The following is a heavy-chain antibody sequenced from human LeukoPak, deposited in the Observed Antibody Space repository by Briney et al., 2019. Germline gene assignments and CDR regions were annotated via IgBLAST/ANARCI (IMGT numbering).Heavy chain of an antibody. CDR3: ARTIQRELLPKHFDY. D-gene: IGHD1-26*01. J-gene: IGHJ4*02. CDR2: IYYSGST. V-gene: IGHV4-59*01. Sequence: SETLSLTCTVSGGSISSYYWSWIRQPPGKGLEWMGYIYYSGSTNYNPSLKSRVTISVDTSKNQFSLKLSSVTAADTAVYYCARTIQRELLPKHFDYWGQGTLVTVSS. CDR1: GGSISSYY.